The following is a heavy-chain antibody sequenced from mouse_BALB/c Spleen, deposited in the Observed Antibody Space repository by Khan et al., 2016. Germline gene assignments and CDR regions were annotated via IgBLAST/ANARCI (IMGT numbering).Heavy chain of an antibody. CDR3: TTGAWFAY. V-gene: IGHV1-15*01. CDR1: GYTFTDYE. D-gene: IGHD4-1*01. CDR2: IEPETGGT. Sequence: QVQLKESGAELVRPGASVTLSCKASGYTFTDYEMHWVKQTPVHGLEWIGAIEPETGGTAYNQKFKGKATLTADTSSSTACMELRSLTSEDSAVYYCTTGAWFAYWDQGTLVTISA. J-gene: IGHJ3*01.